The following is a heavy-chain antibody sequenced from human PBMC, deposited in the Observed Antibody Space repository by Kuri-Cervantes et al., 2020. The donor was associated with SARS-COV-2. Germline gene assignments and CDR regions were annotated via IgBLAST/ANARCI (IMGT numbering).Heavy chain of an antibody. CDR1: GGSVSSGSYY. Sequence: GSLRLSCTVSGGSVSSGSYYWSWIRQPPGKGLEWIGYIYYSGSTNYNPSLKSRVTISVDTSKNQFSPKLSSVTAADTAVYYCARVSYYDSSRDYWVQGTLVTVSS. CDR3: ARVSYYDSSRDY. CDR2: IYYSGST. J-gene: IGHJ4*02. V-gene: IGHV4-61*01. D-gene: IGHD3-22*01.